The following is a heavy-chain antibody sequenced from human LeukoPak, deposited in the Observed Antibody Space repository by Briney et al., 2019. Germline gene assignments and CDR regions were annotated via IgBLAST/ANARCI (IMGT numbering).Heavy chain of an antibody. V-gene: IGHV4-39*01. Sequence: PSETLSLTCTVSGGSISSSSYYWGWIRQSPGKGLEWIGSVYYSGSTYYNPSPKSRVTISVDTSKNQFSLKLSSVTAADTAVYYCARLDYDILTGEKYYFDYWGQGTLVTV. CDR2: VYYSGST. J-gene: IGHJ4*02. CDR3: ARLDYDILTGEKYYFDY. CDR1: GGSISSSSYY. D-gene: IGHD3-9*01.